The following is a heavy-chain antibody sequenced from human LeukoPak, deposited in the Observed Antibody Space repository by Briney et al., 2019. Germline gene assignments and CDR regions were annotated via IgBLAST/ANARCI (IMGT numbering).Heavy chain of an antibody. Sequence: PGGSLRLSCAASGFTFSSYSMNWVRQAPGKGLEWVSSISSSSSYIYYADSVKGRFTISRDNAKNSLYLQMNSLRAEDTAVYYCARENNWNYVRALDYWGQGTLVTVSS. J-gene: IGHJ4*02. CDR1: GFTFSSYS. CDR2: ISSSSSYI. CDR3: ARENNWNYVRALDY. D-gene: IGHD1-7*01. V-gene: IGHV3-21*01.